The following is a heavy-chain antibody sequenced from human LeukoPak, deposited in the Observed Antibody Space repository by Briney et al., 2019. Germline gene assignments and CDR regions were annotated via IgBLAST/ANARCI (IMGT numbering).Heavy chain of an antibody. J-gene: IGHJ4*02. D-gene: IGHD3-22*01. CDR1: GFTFSGFA. V-gene: IGHV3-23*01. Sequence: GGSLRLSCAASGFTFSGFAMSWIRQAPGKGLEWVSAISGSGGSTYYADSVKGRFTISRDNSKNTLYLQMNSLRAEDTAVYYCAKDHGKWLLGSSFDYWGQGTLVTVSS. CDR2: ISGSGGST. CDR3: AKDHGKWLLGSSFDY.